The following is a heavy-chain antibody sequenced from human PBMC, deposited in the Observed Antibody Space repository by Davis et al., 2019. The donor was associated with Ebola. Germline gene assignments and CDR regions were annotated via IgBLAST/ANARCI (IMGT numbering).Heavy chain of an antibody. CDR3: ARVVVPAAIFGWGWFDP. J-gene: IGHJ5*02. CDR1: GFTFSDYY. V-gene: IGHV3-11*06. D-gene: IGHD2-2*02. Sequence: GGSLRLSCAASGFTFSDYYMSWIRQAPGKGLEWVSYIISSSSYTNYADSVKGRFTISRDNAKNSLYLQMNSLRAEDTAVYYCARVVVPAAIFGWGWFDPWGQGTLVTVSS. CDR2: IISSSSYT.